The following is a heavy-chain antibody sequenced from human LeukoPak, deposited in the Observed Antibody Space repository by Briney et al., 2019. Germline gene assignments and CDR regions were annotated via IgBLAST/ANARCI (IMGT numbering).Heavy chain of an antibody. J-gene: IGHJ4*02. Sequence: GGSLRLSCAASGFTFSSYGMHWVRQAPGKGLEWVAFIRYDGSNKYYADSVKGRFTISRDNSKNTLYLQMNSLRAEDTAVYYCARDPRSGSYSDYWGQGTLVTVSS. CDR1: GFTFSSYG. CDR3: ARDPRSGSYSDY. D-gene: IGHD3-10*01. CDR2: IRYDGSNK. V-gene: IGHV3-30*02.